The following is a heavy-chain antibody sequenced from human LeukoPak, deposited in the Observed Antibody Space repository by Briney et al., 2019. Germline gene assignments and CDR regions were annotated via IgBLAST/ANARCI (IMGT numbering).Heavy chain of an antibody. D-gene: IGHD6-19*01. V-gene: IGHV1-69*13. CDR1: GGTFSSYA. CDR3: TRDHSSGLYYFDY. J-gene: IGHJ4*02. Sequence: SVKVSCKASGGTFSSYAISWVRQAPGQGLEWMGGIIPIFGTANYAQKFQGRVTITADESTRTAYMELSSLTSEDTAIYYCTRDHSSGLYYFDYWGQGTLVTVSS. CDR2: IIPIFGTA.